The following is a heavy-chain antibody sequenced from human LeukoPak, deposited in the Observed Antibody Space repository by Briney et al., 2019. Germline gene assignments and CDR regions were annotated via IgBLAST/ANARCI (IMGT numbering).Heavy chain of an antibody. D-gene: IGHD3-16*01. Sequence: ASVKVSCKASGYPFSAYYMSWVRQAPGQGLEWMGIINPSGVNTIYAQKFQGRVIMTGDTSTSTVYMELRSLRSDDTAMYYCARGGALKQPIWVYGGEGSLVTVSS. J-gene: IGHJ4*02. CDR1: GYPFSAYY. CDR2: INPSGVNT. CDR3: ARGGALKQPIWVY. V-gene: IGHV1-46*01.